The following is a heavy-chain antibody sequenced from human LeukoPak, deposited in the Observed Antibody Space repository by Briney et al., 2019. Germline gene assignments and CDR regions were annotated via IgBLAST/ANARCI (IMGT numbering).Heavy chain of an antibody. D-gene: IGHD1-26*01. Sequence: PSETLSLTCTVSGGSISSGSYYWSWIRQPAGKGLEWIGRIYTSGSTNYNPSLKSRVTISVDTSKNQFSLKVSFATAADTAVYYCARVAVGANYYYYMDVWGKGTTVTISS. J-gene: IGHJ6*03. CDR3: ARVAVGANYYYYMDV. CDR2: IYTSGST. CDR1: GGSISSGSYY. V-gene: IGHV4-61*02.